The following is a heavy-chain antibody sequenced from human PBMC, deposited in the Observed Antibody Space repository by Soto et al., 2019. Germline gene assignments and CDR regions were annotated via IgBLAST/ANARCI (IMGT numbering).Heavy chain of an antibody. CDR3: ARAPKVSGSSQTRPDF. D-gene: IGHD6-6*01. CDR2: ISQSGNT. J-gene: IGHJ4*02. CDR1: SGSLSGYY. V-gene: IGHV4-34*01. Sequence: SETLSLTCSIYSGSLSGYYWSWIRQPPGKGLEWTGEISQSGNTNYSPSLKSRVSISIDTSKKQFSLNLASVSAADTAVYYCARAPKVSGSSQTRPDFWGQGTLVTVSS.